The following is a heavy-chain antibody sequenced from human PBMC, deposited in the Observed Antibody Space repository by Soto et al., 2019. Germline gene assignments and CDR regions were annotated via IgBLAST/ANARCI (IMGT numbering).Heavy chain of an antibody. CDR1: GFTFSSYA. V-gene: IGHV3-23*01. CDR3: AKGIVVGQYYFDY. CDR2: ISGSGGST. J-gene: IGHJ4*02. D-gene: IGHD2-15*01. Sequence: GGSLRLSCAASGFTFSSYAMSWVRQAPGKGLEWVSAISGSGGSTYYADSVKGRFTISRDNSKNTLYLQMNSLRAEDTVVYYCAKGIVVGQYYFDYWGQGTLVTVSS.